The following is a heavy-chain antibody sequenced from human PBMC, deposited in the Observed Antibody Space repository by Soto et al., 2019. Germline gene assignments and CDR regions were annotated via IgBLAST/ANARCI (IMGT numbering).Heavy chain of an antibody. CDR2: IYYSGNT. D-gene: IGHD1-20*01. CDR1: GGSISRSSYY. V-gene: IGHV4-39*02. J-gene: IGHJ4*02. CDR3: ARRITRPERFDY. Sequence: PSETLSLTCTVSGGSISRSSYYWGWIRQPPGKGLEWIGNIYYSGNTYYNPSLQSRVTISVDTSKNHFSLKLTSATAADTAVYYCARRITRPERFDYWGQGALVTVPQ.